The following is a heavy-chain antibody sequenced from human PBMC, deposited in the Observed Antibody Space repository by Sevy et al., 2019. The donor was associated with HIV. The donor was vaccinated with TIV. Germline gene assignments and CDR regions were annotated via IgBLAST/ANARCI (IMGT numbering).Heavy chain of an antibody. Sequence: ASVKVSCKASGYTFTGHYLHWVRLAPGQGLEWMGRVYPHSGGTNYAQKFQGRVTMTRDTSISTAYMELSRLRSDDTAVYYCARDGGGGTTNSGMDVWGQGTTVTVSS. CDR3: ARDGGGGTTNSGMDV. D-gene: IGHD1-7*01. V-gene: IGHV1-2*06. J-gene: IGHJ6*02. CDR1: GYTFTGHY. CDR2: VYPHSGGT.